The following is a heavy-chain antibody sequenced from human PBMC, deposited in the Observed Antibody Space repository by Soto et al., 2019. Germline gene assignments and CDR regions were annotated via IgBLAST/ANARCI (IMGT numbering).Heavy chain of an antibody. Sequence: SETQSLTCTVSDEYLNIGGDYWTWIRQHPGKGLEWMGYIYYTGKTYYNPSLESRLTMSVDTSKNQFSLKLSSVTAADTGVYYCARDGSSTANWIDPWGQGTPVTVSS. CDR1: DEYLNIGGDY. D-gene: IGHD2-15*01. CDR2: IYYTGKT. J-gene: IGHJ5*02. V-gene: IGHV4-31*03. CDR3: ARDGSSTANWIDP.